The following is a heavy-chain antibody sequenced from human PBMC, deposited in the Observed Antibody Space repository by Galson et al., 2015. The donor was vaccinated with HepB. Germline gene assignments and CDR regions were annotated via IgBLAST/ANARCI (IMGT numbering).Heavy chain of an antibody. CDR1: GGAFSSYA. CDR3: AKRDYYDSSGYSNWFDP. CDR2: IIPIFGTA. D-gene: IGHD3-22*01. J-gene: IGHJ5*02. V-gene: IGHV1-69*13. Sequence: SVKVSCKASGGAFSSYAISWVRQAPGQGLEWMGGIIPIFGTANYAQKFQGRVTITADESTSTAYMELSSLRSEDTAVYYCAKRDYYDSSGYSNWFDPWGQGTLVTVSS.